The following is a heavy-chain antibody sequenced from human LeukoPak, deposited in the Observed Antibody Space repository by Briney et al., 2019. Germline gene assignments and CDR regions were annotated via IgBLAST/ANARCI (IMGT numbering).Heavy chain of an antibody. CDR3: ARVLSYFGSGSYPAY. CDR2: VSPDGGRT. V-gene: IGHV3-74*01. CDR1: GFTVSSNY. J-gene: IGHJ4*02. Sequence: GGSLRLSCAASGFTVSSNYMSWVRQVPGKGLVWIAHVSPDGGRTDYADSVKGRFTVSRDNTNHILYLQMNRLPADDTAVYYCARVLSYFGSGSYPAYWGQGTLVTVSS. D-gene: IGHD3-10*01.